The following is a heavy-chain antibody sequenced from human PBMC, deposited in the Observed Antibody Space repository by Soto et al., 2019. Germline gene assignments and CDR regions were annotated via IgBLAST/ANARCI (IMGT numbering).Heavy chain of an antibody. CDR2: MSGSGGST. CDR1: GFTFSSYA. D-gene: IGHD2-2*01. V-gene: IGHV3-23*01. CDR3: AKGSCSSTSCYYYYYYLDF. J-gene: IGHJ6*03. Sequence: EVQLLESGGGLVQPGGPLRLSCAASGFTFSSYAMTWVRQAPGKGLEWVADMSGSGGSTNYADSVKGRFTISRDNAKNILYLQMNSLRAEDATVYYCAKGSCSSTSCYYYYYYLDFWVIGTTVTV.